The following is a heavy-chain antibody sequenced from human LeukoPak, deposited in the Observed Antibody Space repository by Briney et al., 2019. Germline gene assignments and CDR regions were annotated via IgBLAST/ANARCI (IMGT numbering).Heavy chain of an antibody. J-gene: IGHJ4*02. CDR1: GYTLTGYY. Sequence: GASVKVSCKASGYTLTGYYMHWVRQAPGQGLEWMGWINPNSGGTNYAQKFQGRVTMTRDTSISTAYMEQSRLRSDDTAVYYCASSIAARRYYFDYWGQGTLVTVSS. D-gene: IGHD6-6*01. CDR3: ASSIAARRYYFDY. V-gene: IGHV1-2*02. CDR2: INPNSGGT.